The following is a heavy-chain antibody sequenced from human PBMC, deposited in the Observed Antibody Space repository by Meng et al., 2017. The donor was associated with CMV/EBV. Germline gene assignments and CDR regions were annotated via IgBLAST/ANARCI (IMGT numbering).Heavy chain of an antibody. J-gene: IGHJ6*02. CDR3: ARAYCGGDCYSGVGYYGMDV. D-gene: IGHD2-21*01. CDR1: GGTFSSYA. CDR2: IIPSVGTA. Sequence: SVKVSCKASGGTFSSYAISWVRQAPGQGLEWMGGIIPSVGTANYAQKFQGRVTITTDESTSTAYMELSSLRSEDTAVYYCARAYCGGDCYSGVGYYGMDVWGQGTTVTVSS. V-gene: IGHV1-69*05.